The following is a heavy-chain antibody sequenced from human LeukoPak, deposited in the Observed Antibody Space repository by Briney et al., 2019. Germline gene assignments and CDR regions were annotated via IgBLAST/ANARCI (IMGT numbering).Heavy chain of an antibody. V-gene: IGHV3-66*01. Sequence: AGGSLRLSCAASEFSVGSNYMTWVRQAPGKGLEWVSLIYSGGSTYYADSVKGRFTISRDNSKNTLYLQMNSLRAEDTAVYYCARGRNYYGSGSYIYYYYYYMDVWGKGTTVTISS. CDR2: IYSGGST. CDR1: EFSVGSNY. CDR3: ARGRNYYGSGSYIYYYYYYMDV. D-gene: IGHD3-10*01. J-gene: IGHJ6*03.